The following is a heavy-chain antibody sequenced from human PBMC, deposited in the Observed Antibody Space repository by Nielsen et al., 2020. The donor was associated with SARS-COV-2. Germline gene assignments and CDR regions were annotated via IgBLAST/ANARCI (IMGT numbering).Heavy chain of an antibody. J-gene: IGHJ5*02. D-gene: IGHD3-3*01. Sequence: GSLTISCAASGFTFSSYSMNWVRQAPGKGLEWIGYIYYSGSTYYNPSLKSRVTISVDTSKNQFSLKLSSVTAADTAVYYCARGSTIFGNWFYPWGQGTLVTVSS. V-gene: IGHV4-59*01. CDR3: ARGSTIFGNWFYP. CDR2: IYYSGST. CDR1: GFTFSSYS.